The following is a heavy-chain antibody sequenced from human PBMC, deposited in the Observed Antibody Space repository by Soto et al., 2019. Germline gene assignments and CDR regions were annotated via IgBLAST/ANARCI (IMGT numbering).Heavy chain of an antibody. V-gene: IGHV3-23*01. J-gene: IGHJ4*02. Sequence: EVQLLESGGGLIQPGGSLILSCAASGFTFSTFDMTWVRQPPGKGLEWVSLIRGSSGSTYYADSVKGRSTISKDNSKKTLYLQMNRLRAEDTAVYFCVKGAWLDYWGQGNMVTVSS. CDR3: VKGAWLDY. CDR1: GFTFSTFD. CDR2: IRGSSGST.